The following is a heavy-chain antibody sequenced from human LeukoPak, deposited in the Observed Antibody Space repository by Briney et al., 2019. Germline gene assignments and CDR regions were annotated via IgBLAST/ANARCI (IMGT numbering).Heavy chain of an antibody. V-gene: IGHV4-30-4*01. CDR1: GGSISSGDYY. D-gene: IGHD3-22*01. Sequence: SETLSLTCTVSGGSISSGDYYWSWIRQPPGKGLEWIGYIYYSGSTYYNPSLKSRVTISVDTSKNQFSLKPSSVTAADTAVYYCANGGDSSGYFDYWGQGTLVTVSS. CDR3: ANGGDSSGYFDY. CDR2: IYYSGST. J-gene: IGHJ4*02.